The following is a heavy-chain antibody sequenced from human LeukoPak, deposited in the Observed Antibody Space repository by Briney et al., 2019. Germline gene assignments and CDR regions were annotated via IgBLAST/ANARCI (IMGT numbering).Heavy chain of an antibody. Sequence: GGSLRLSCAASGFTSSSYEMNWVRQAPGKGLEWVSYISSSGSTIYYADSVKGRFTISRDNSKNTLYLQMNSLRAEDTAVYYCAKDEPDYDFWSGYYTRFVYWGQGTLVTVSS. CDR1: GFTSSSYE. CDR3: AKDEPDYDFWSGYYTRFVY. V-gene: IGHV3-48*03. J-gene: IGHJ4*02. CDR2: ISSSGSTI. D-gene: IGHD3-3*01.